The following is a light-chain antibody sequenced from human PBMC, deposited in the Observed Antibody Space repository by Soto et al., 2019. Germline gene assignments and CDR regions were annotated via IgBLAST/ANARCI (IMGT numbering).Light chain of an antibody. CDR3: QKYNNWLT. Sequence: EIAITQSPATLYVPPGEIATLSCRASQSVTSKLACYQQNPGHAPRLLIYAASPRATVIPARFSVSGSGTEFTRTISSLQSEDFAVYYCQKYNNWLTSGGGTTVDIK. CDR2: AAS. CDR1: QSVTSK. V-gene: IGKV3-15*01. J-gene: IGKJ4*01.